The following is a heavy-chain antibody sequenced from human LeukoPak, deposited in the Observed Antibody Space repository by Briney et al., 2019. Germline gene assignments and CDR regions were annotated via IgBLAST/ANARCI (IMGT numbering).Heavy chain of an antibody. Sequence: PGGSLRLSCAASGFTFSNHAMHWVRQAPGMGLEWVAVISYDGSNKYYADSVKGRFTISRDNSKNMLYLQMNSLKAEDTAVYYCARNFYYDGGASPFDYWGQGTLVTVSS. V-gene: IGHV3-30-3*01. CDR2: ISYDGSNK. CDR3: ARNFYYDGGASPFDY. D-gene: IGHD3-22*01. CDR1: GFTFSNHA. J-gene: IGHJ4*02.